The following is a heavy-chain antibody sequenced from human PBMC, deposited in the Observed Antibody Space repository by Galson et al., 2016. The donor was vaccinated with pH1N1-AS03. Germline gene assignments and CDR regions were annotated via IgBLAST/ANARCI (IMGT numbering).Heavy chain of an antibody. CDR3: GGWFLWDLFY. V-gene: IGHV4-59*11. D-gene: IGHD3-3*01. CDR1: GGSIRSHY. J-gene: IGHJ4*02. Sequence: LSLTCTVSGGSIRSHYWHWIRPPPGKALEWIRYIYNGGSTNYNPSLKSRVTISGDTSKKQFSLKLSSVTAADTAVYYCGGWFLWDLFYWGQGTLVTVSS. CDR2: IYNGGST.